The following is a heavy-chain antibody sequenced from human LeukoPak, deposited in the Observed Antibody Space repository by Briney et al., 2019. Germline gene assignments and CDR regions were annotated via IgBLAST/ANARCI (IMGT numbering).Heavy chain of an antibody. CDR3: ARVYSHGYDSSGYYHAWYYFDY. J-gene: IGHJ4*02. Sequence: SETLSLTCTVPGGSISSYYWSWIRKPPGKGLEWIGYIYYSGSTNYNPSLKSRVTISVDTSKNQFSLKLSSVTAADTAVYYCARVYSHGYDSSGYYHAWYYFDYWGQGTLVTVSS. CDR2: IYYSGST. D-gene: IGHD3-22*01. V-gene: IGHV4-59*01. CDR1: GGSISSYY.